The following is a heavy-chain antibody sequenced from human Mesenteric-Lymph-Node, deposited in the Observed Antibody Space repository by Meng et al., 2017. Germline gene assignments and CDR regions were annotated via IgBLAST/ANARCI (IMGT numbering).Heavy chain of an antibody. D-gene: IGHD3-10*01. CDR2: IYYSGST. V-gene: IGHV4-39*07. J-gene: IGHJ6*01. CDR3: ARGHYYGSGSYYGYYYYGMDV. CDR1: GGSISSSRYY. Sequence: SETLSLTCTVSGGSISSSRYYWGWIRQPPGKGLEWIGSIYYSGSTYYNPSLKSRVTISVDTSKNQFSLKLSSVTAADTVVYYCARGHYYGSGSYYGYYYYGMDVWGQGITVT.